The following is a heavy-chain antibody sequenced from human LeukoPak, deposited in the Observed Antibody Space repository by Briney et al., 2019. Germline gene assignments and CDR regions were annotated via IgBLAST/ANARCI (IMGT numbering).Heavy chain of an antibody. D-gene: IGHD3-16*01. CDR1: GYTFTSYY. J-gene: IGHJ6*03. V-gene: IGHV1-46*01. CDR2: INPSGGST. CDR3: ASMIGVDYYYYYYMDV. Sequence: GASVKVSCKASGYTFTSYYMHWVRQAPGQGLEWMGIINPSGGSTSYAQKFQGRVTMTRDMSTSTVYMELSSLRSEDTAVYYCASMIGVDYYYYYYMDVWGKGTTVTISS.